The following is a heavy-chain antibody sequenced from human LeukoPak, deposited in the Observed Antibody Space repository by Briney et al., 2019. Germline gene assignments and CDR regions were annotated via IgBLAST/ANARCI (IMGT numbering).Heavy chain of an antibody. Sequence: GGSLRLSCAASEFTFSNYVMNWVRQAPGKGLEWVSSIRQSGDITYYADSVKGRFTISRDNSKNTLSLQMNSLSREDTAIYYCVRRGGSDGWGAFDIWGQGTVVTVSS. CDR1: EFTFSNYV. D-gene: IGHD5-24*01. J-gene: IGHJ3*02. V-gene: IGHV3-23*01. CDR3: VRRGGSDGWGAFDI. CDR2: IRQSGDIT.